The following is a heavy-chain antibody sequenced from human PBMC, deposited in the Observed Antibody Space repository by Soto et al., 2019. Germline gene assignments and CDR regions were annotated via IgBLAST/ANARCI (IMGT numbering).Heavy chain of an antibody. Sequence: QVQLQESGPGLVKPSETLSLTCTVSGGSISSYYWSWIRQPPGKGLEWIGYIYYSGSTNYNPSLKSRVTISVDTSKNQFSLKLSSVTAADTAVYYCAREVRGVRDAFDIWGQGTMVTVSS. D-gene: IGHD3-10*01. J-gene: IGHJ3*02. CDR1: GGSISSYY. V-gene: IGHV4-59*01. CDR2: IYYSGST. CDR3: AREVRGVRDAFDI.